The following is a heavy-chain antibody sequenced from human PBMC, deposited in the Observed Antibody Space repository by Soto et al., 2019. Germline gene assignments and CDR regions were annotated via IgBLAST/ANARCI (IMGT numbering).Heavy chain of an antibody. CDR2: IRKTGNSYTT. CDR3: ARARGRYSHFDY. Sequence: PGGSLRLSCAASGFTFSDYYVDWVRQAPGKGLEWVGRIRKTGNSYTTDYAASVKGRFGISRDDSKNSLYLQMNSLKTEDTAVYYCARARGRYSHFDYWGQGTLVTVSS. V-gene: IGHV3-72*01. CDR1: GFTFSDYY. J-gene: IGHJ4*01. D-gene: IGHD3-10*01.